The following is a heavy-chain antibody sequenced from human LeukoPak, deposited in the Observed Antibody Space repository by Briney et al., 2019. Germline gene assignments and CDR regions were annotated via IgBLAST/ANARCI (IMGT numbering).Heavy chain of an antibody. Sequence: ASVKASCKASGYTFTSYAITWLRQAPGQGPEWMGWFSTYNGNKNYAQKFQGRVTMTADTSTSTAYMELKNLESDDTAVYYCARGSGGGEPNDYWGQGTLVTVSS. CDR3: ARGSGGGEPNDY. D-gene: IGHD2-21*01. CDR1: GYTFTSYA. J-gene: IGHJ4*02. V-gene: IGHV1-18*01. CDR2: FSTYNGNK.